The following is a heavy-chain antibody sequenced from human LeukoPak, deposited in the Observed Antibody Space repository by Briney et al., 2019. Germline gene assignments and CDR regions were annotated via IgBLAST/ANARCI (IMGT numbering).Heavy chain of an antibody. J-gene: IGHJ4*02. CDR2: VYGTGST. CDR1: GASVSSLY. Sequence: SETLSLTCAVSGASVSSLYWSWLRQPPGKGLEWIGCVYGTGSTIYNPSLRSRLTMSVDTSRNHFSLRLSSVTAADTALYICARDYRDFTPGWFDDWGQGILVTVSS. CDR3: ARDYRDFTPGWFDD. V-gene: IGHV4-59*02. D-gene: IGHD3-3*01.